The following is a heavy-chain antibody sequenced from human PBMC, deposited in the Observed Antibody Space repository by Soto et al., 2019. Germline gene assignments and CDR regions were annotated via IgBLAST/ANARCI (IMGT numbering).Heavy chain of an antibody. Sequence: QVQLVESGGGVVQPGRSLRLSCAASGFTFSSYAMHWVRQAPGKGLEWVAVISYDGSNKYYADSVMGRFTISRDNSKNTLYLQMNSLRAEDTAVYYCARGSDYGDYVMDYWGQGTLVTVSS. J-gene: IGHJ4*02. CDR3: ARGSDYGDYVMDY. CDR2: ISYDGSNK. CDR1: GFTFSSYA. V-gene: IGHV3-30-3*01. D-gene: IGHD4-17*01.